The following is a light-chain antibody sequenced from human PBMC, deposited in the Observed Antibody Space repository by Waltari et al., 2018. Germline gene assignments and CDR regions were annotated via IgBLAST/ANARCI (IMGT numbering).Light chain of an antibody. V-gene: IGLV1-47*01. J-gene: IGLJ3*02. CDR2: RNN. CDR3: AAWDDSLSGRV. Sequence: QSVLTQPPSASGTPGQRVTISCSGSRPHTGNNYVYWYPQPPGTAPKLLIYRNNQRPSGVPDRFSGSKSGTSASLAISGLRSEDEADYYCAAWDDSLSGRVFGGGTKVTVL. CDR1: RPHTGNNY.